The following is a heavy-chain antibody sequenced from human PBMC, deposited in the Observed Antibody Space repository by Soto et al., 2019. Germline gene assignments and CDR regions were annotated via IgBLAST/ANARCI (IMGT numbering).Heavy chain of an antibody. V-gene: IGHV3-30*03. D-gene: IGHD6-19*01. CDR2: ISYDGRNK. Sequence: QVQLVESGGGVVQPGRSLRLSCAASGFTFSSYGMHWVRQAPGKGLEWVAVISYDGRNKYYADAVKGRFTISRDNSKNTLYLQMSSLRAEDKXXXXXVXXGSSGWPYSCDMDVWGQGTTVTVSX. J-gene: IGHJ6*02. CDR1: GFTFSSYG. CDR3: VXXGSSGWPYSCDMDV.